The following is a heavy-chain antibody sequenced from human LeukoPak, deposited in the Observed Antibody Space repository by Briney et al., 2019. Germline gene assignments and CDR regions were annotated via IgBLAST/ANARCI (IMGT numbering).Heavy chain of an antibody. D-gene: IGHD4-11*01. CDR3: AKDYSTRFDY. J-gene: IGHJ4*02. Sequence: PGGSLRLSCAASGFTFSSYDIHWVRQAPGKGLEWVTVISYDGSNKYYADSVRGRFTISRDNSKNTLYLQMNSLRAEDTAVYYCAKDYSTRFDYWGQGTLVTVSS. V-gene: IGHV3-30*18. CDR1: GFTFSSYD. CDR2: ISYDGSNK.